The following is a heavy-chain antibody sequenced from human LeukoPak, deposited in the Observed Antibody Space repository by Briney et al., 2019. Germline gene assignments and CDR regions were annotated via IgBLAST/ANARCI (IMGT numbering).Heavy chain of an antibody. Sequence: SVKVSCKSSGGTFSSYATSWVRQAPGHGLEWMGGIIPIFGTANYAQKFQGRVTITADKSTSTAYMELRSLRSEDTAVYYCALRVVVPAANYNWFDPWGQGTLVTVSS. V-gene: IGHV1-69*06. CDR3: ALRVVVPAANYNWFDP. CDR2: IIPIFGTA. CDR1: GGTFSSYA. J-gene: IGHJ5*02. D-gene: IGHD2-2*01.